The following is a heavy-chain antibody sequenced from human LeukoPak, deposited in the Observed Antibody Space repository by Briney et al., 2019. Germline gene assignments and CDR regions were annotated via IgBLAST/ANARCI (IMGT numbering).Heavy chain of an antibody. CDR2: ISGSGGST. Sequence: PGGSLRLSCAASGFTFSSYAMSWVRQAPGKGLEWVSAISGSGGSTYYADSVKGRFTISGDNSKNTLYLQMNSLRAEDTAVYYCAKDRASRITIFGVVAPYFDYWGQGTLVTVSS. D-gene: IGHD3-3*01. CDR1: GFTFSSYA. CDR3: AKDRASRITIFGVVAPYFDY. V-gene: IGHV3-23*01. J-gene: IGHJ4*02.